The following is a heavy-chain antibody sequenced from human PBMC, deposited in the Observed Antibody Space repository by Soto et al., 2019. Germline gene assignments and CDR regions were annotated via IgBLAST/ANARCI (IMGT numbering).Heavy chain of an antibody. J-gene: IGHJ4*02. D-gene: IGHD6-13*01. Sequence: GGSLRLSCTASGFTFSNYVMSWVRQAPGKGLEWVSAMSGSGFSTYYADSVKGRFTISRDNSKNTLNLQMNSLRAEDTAVYYCARRSSSWYFDYWGQGTLVTVSS. CDR2: MSGSGFST. V-gene: IGHV3-23*01. CDR3: ARRSSSWYFDY. CDR1: GFTFSNYV.